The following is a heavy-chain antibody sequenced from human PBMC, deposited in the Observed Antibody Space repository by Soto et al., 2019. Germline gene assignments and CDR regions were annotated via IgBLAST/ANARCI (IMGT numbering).Heavy chain of an antibody. CDR3: ARDRRPSIYSGLAV. D-gene: IGHD2-2*01. J-gene: IGHJ6*02. Sequence: GGSLRLSCAASGFTFSDYAMSWVRQAPGKGLEWVSAIDGSSATTNYADSVKGRFTISRDNSKNTLFLHMSGLRAEDTAVYYCARDRRPSIYSGLAVWGQGTTVTVSS. V-gene: IGHV3-23*01. CDR2: IDGSSATT. CDR1: GFTFSDYA.